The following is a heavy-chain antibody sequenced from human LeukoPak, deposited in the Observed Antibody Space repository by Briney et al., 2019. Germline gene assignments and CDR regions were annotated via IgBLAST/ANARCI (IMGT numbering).Heavy chain of an antibody. D-gene: IGHD3-22*01. CDR2: IKQDGSEK. V-gene: IGHV3-7*01. CDR1: GFTFSSYW. Sequence: GGSLRLSCAASGFTFSSYWMSWVRQAPGKGLEWVANIKQDGSEKYYVDSVKGQFTISRDSAKNSLYLQMNSLRAEDTAVYYCHYYDSSGYYYPVRPFDIWGQGTVVTVSS. J-gene: IGHJ3*02. CDR3: HYYDSSGYYYPVRPFDI.